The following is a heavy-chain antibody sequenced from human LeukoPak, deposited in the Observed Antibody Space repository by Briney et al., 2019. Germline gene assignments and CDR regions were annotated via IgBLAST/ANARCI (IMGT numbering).Heavy chain of an antibody. CDR1: GFTLSAYS. V-gene: IGHV3-23*01. CDR3: ARDLHYYVAMDF. CDR2: IGSDNKP. Sequence: QPGGSLRLSCGASGFTLSAYSMTWVRQAPGKGLEWVSSIGSDNKPHYSESVKGRFAISRDNSKSMLFLQLNSLRAEDMALYYCARDLHYYVAMDFGGQGTTVTVSS. D-gene: IGHD3-10*02. J-gene: IGHJ6*02.